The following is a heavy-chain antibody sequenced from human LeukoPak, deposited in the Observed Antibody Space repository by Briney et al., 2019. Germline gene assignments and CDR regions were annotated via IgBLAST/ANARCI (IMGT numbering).Heavy chain of an antibody. CDR1: GFTFSSYA. Sequence: GGSLRLSCSTSGFTFSSYAMHWVRQAPGKGLEYVSGISNDGSRLFYADSVKGRFTISRDNSKNTLYLQMSSLRAEDTALYYCVKITSVTGGDCWGQGTRLTVSS. D-gene: IGHD1-1*01. J-gene: IGHJ4*02. CDR2: ISNDGSRL. CDR3: VKITSVTGGDC. V-gene: IGHV3-64D*09.